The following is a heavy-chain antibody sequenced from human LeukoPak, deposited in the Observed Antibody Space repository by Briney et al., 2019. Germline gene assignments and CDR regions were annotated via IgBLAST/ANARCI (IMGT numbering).Heavy chain of an antibody. CDR3: ARASVLRFLEWLRQDYYYYYYMDV. CDR2: MNPNSGNT. CDR1: GYTFTSYD. J-gene: IGHJ6*03. D-gene: IGHD3-3*01. Sequence: ASVKVSCKASGYTFTSYDINWVRQATGQGLEWMGWMNPNSGNTGYAQKFQGRVTMTRNTSISTAYMELSSLRSEDTAVYYCARASVLRFLEWLRQDYYYYYYMDVRGKGTTVTVSS. V-gene: IGHV1-8*01.